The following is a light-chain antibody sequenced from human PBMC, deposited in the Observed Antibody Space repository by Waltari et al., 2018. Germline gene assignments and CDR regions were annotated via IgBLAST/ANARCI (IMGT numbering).Light chain of an antibody. V-gene: IGKV1-33*01. Sequence: DIQLTPTPSSLYASVGDRLTLTCQASPDTDDSLNWFQHKPGAPPELLIYSVSRLDYGVPSRFTGSGSGTNYTFSITSLQPDDIATYFCQQYRSLPLTFGQGTK. CDR2: SVS. J-gene: IGKJ2*01. CDR1: PDTDDS. CDR3: QQYRSLPLT.